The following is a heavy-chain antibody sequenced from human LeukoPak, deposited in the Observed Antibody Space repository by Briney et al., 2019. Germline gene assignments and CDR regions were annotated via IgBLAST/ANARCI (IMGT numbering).Heavy chain of an antibody. V-gene: IGHV4-61*01. D-gene: IGHD4-17*01. J-gene: IGHJ4*02. CDR3: AREVGAHHFDY. CDR1: GGSVSSGSYY. Sequence: SETLSLTCTVSGGSVSSGSYYWSWIRQPPGKGLEWIGYIYCSENTNYNPSLKSRVTVSVDTSKNQFSLKLSSVTAADTAVYYCAREVGAHHFDYWGQGTLVTVSS. CDR2: IYCSENT.